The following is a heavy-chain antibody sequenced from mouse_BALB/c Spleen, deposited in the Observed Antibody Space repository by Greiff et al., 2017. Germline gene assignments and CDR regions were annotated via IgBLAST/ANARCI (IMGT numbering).Heavy chain of an antibody. D-gene: IGHD2-3*01. CDR2: ISYSGST. Sequence: EVKLEESGPGLVKPSQSLSLTCTVTGYSITSDYAWNWIRQFPGNKLEWMGYISYSGSTSYNPSLKSRISITRDTSKNQFFLQLNSVTTEDTATYYCARDGPFAYWGQGTLVTVSA. CDR1: GYSITSDYA. J-gene: IGHJ3*01. CDR3: ARDGPFAY. V-gene: IGHV3-2*02.